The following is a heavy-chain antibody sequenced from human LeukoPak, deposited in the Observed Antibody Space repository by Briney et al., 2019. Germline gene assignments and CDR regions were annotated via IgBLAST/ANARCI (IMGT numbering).Heavy chain of an antibody. D-gene: IGHD2-2*01. V-gene: IGHV3-15*01. Sequence: GGSLRLSYAACVFIFSNAWISWVRQAPGKGLECVGRFKSKTDGGTTDYAAPVKDRFNTTRNDSKNPLYLQMNSLKTEDTAVYYCTTDTPIDVVVPGAYIPGPDWFYPWGQGTLVTVSS. CDR2: FKSKTDGGTT. CDR1: VFIFSNAW. J-gene: IGHJ5*02. CDR3: TTDTPIDVVVPGAYIPGPDWFYP.